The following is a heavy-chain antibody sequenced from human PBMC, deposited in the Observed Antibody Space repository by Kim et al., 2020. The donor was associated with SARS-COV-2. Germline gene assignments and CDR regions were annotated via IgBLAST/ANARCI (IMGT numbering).Heavy chain of an antibody. Sequence: GGSLRLSCAASGFTFSSYSMNWVRQAPGKGLEWVSYISSSSSTIYYADSVKGRFTTSRDNAKNSLYLQMNSLRDEDTAVYYCANLAYCGGDCSPETFDIWGQGTMVTVSS. CDR3: ANLAYCGGDCSPETFDI. CDR1: GFTFSSYS. D-gene: IGHD2-21*02. J-gene: IGHJ3*02. V-gene: IGHV3-48*02. CDR2: ISSSSSTI.